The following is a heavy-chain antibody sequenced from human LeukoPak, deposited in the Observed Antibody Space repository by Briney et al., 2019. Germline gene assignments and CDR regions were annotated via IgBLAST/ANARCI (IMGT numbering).Heavy chain of an antibody. V-gene: IGHV1-8*02. CDR1: GYTFTSYD. CDR3: ARDSITMVRGSPGGDV. J-gene: IGHJ6*04. CDR2: MNPNSGNT. D-gene: IGHD3-10*01. Sequence: ASVKVSCKASGYTFTSYDINWVRQATGQGLEWMGWMNPNSGNTGYAQKFQGRVTMTRNTSISTAYMELSSLRSEDTAVYYCARDSITMVRGSPGGDVWGKGTTVTISS.